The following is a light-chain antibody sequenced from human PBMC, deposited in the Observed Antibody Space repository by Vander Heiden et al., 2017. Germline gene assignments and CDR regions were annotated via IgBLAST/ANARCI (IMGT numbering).Light chain of an antibody. J-gene: IGLJ3*02. CDR2: STN. CDR3: VLYMGSGISV. Sequence: QTVVTQEPSFSVSPGGTVTLTCGLSSGSVSTSYYPSWYQQTPGQAPRTLIYSTNTRSSGVPDRVSGSILGNKAALTITGAQADDESDYYCVLYMGSGISVFSGGTKLTVL. V-gene: IGLV8-61*01. CDR1: SGSVSTSYY.